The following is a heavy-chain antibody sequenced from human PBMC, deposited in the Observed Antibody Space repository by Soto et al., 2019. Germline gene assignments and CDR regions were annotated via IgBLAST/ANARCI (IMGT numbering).Heavy chain of an antibody. J-gene: IGHJ4*02. CDR2: IIPIFGTA. V-gene: IGHV1-69*13. D-gene: IGHD3-10*01. CDR3: AREPILWFGEPRTNYFDY. Sequence: SVKVSCKASGGTFSSYAISWVRQAPGQGLEWMGGIIPIFGTANYAQKFQGRVTITADESTSTAYMELSSLRSEDTAVYYCAREPILWFGEPRTNYFDYWGQGTLVTVSS. CDR1: GGTFSSYA.